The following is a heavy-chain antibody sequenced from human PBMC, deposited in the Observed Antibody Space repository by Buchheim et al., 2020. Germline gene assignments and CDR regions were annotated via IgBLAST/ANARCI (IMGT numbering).Heavy chain of an antibody. CDR3: ARDSYYDGSGVDY. CDR1: GASVNSGSFY. V-gene: IGHV4-61*01. CDR2: IYYSGSA. Sequence: QMQLQESGPGLVKPSETLSLTCTVSGASVNSGSFYWAWIRQPPGKGLEWIGYIYYSGSANYNPSLKSRVSISVVTSNNQFSLKLSSVTAADTAVYYCARDSYYDGSGVDYWGQGTL. D-gene: IGHD3-22*01. J-gene: IGHJ4*02.